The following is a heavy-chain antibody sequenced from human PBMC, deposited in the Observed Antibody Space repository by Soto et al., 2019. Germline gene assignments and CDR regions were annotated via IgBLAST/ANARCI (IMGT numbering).Heavy chain of an antibody. CDR2: IIPIFGTA. CDR1: GGTFSSYA. CDR3: AREKFGGNAPSELNWFDP. J-gene: IGHJ5*02. V-gene: IGHV1-69*13. Sequence: GASVKVSCKASGGTFSSYAISWVRQAPGQGLEWMGGIIPIFGTANYAQKFQGRVTITADESTSTAYMEPSSLRSEDTAVYYCAREKFGGNAPSELNWFDPWGQGTLVTVSS. D-gene: IGHD2-15*01.